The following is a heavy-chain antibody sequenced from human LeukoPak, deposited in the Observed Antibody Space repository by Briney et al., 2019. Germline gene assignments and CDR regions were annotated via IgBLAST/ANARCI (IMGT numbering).Heavy chain of an antibody. D-gene: IGHD5-12*01. CDR2: IKLDGSEK. CDR3: ARGWSGYDRRQGFDY. J-gene: IGHJ4*02. V-gene: IGHV3-7*01. Sequence: PGGSLRLSCVASGFTFGKYWMSWVRQAPGKGLEWVANIKLDGSEKNYVDSVKGRFTISRDNTKNSLYLQMNSLRAEDTAVYYCARGWSGYDRRQGFDYWGQGTLVTVSS. CDR1: GFTFGKYW.